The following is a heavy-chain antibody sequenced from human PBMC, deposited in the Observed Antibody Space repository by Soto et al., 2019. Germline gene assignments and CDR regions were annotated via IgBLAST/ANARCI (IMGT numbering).Heavy chain of an antibody. CDR3: ARSPGIAVAGNDYGMDV. CDR1: GGSGSSGSYY. V-gene: IGHV4-61*01. CDR2: IYYSGST. J-gene: IGHJ6*02. D-gene: IGHD6-19*01. Sequence: SETLSLTCNVSGGSGSSGSYYWSWIRQPPGKGLEWIGYIYYSGSTNYNPSLKSRVTISVDTSKNQFSLKLSSVTAADTAVYYCARSPGIAVAGNDYGMDVWGQGTTVTV.